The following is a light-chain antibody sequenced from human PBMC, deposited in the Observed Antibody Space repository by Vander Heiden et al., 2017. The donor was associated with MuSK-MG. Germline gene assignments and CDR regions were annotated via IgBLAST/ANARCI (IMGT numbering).Light chain of an antibody. CDR3: QQDGGKPLYT. Sequence: IVLTQSPGTLSLSAGERATLSCRASQRVTSNYLAWYKQKPGQAPRLLIYGASNRDTGVPDRFSGSGCGTEFTLTSSRLETEDFAVYHCQQDGGKPLYTFGQGTKLEIK. CDR1: QRVTSNY. CDR2: GAS. J-gene: IGKJ2*01. V-gene: IGKV3-20*01.